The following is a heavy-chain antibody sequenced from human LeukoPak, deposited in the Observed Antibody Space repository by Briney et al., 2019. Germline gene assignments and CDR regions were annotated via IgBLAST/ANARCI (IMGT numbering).Heavy chain of an antibody. CDR3: ARGGLTMVRGVISPGAYYMDV. CDR1: GYTSTSYG. Sequence: GASVKVSCKASGYTSTSYGISWVRQAPGQGLEWMGWISAYNGNTNYAQKLQGRVTMTTDTSTSTAYMELRSLRSDDTAVYYCARGGLTMVRGVISPGAYYMDVWGKGTTVTVSS. J-gene: IGHJ6*03. D-gene: IGHD3-10*01. V-gene: IGHV1-18*01. CDR2: ISAYNGNT.